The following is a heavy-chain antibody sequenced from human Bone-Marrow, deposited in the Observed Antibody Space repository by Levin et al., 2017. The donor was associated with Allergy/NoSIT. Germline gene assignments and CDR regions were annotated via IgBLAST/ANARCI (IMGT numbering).Heavy chain of an antibody. V-gene: IGHV3-23*01. J-gene: IGHJ4*02. D-gene: IGHD3-16*01. CDR3: AKGGGYDYIWGSYPFY. CDR1: GFTFSSYA. CDR2: ISGSGGST. Sequence: AGGSLRLSCAASGFTFSSYAMSWVRQAPGKGLEWVSAISGSGGSTYYADSVKGRFTISRDNSKNTLYLQMNSLRAEDTAVYYCAKGGGYDYIWGSYPFYWGQGTLVTVSS.